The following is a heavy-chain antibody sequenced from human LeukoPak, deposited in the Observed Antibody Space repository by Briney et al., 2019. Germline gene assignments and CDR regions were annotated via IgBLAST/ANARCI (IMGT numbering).Heavy chain of an antibody. V-gene: IGHV4-59*01. CDR1: GGSFSGYY. CDR2: IYYSGST. D-gene: IGHD6-6*01. Sequence: KPSETLSLTCAVYGGSFSGYYWTWIRQPPGKGLEWIGYIYYSGSTNYNPSLKSRVTMSIDTSKSQFSLKLRSVTAADTAVYFCARSWGVRQLVMDYWGHGTLVTVSS. J-gene: IGHJ4*01. CDR3: ARSWGVRQLVMDY.